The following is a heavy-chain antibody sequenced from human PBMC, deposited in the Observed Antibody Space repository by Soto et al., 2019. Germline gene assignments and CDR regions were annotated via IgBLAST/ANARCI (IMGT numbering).Heavy chain of an antibody. CDR3: ARPSGLLGQYSALPEF. CDR1: GDSFSSYT. V-gene: IGHV1-69*19. Sequence: QVQLVQSGAEARKPGSSVKISCTVSGDSFSSYTLTWVRQAPGQGLAWMGGIIPIFHSTIYSQRFKGRVTFAADDSTNTAYLQLTNLRFDDTAIYYCARPSGLLGQYSALPEFWGQGTLVSVSS. CDR2: IIPIFHST. D-gene: IGHD5-12*01. J-gene: IGHJ4*02.